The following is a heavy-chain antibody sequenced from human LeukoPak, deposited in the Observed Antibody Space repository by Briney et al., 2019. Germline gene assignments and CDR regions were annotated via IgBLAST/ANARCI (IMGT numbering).Heavy chain of an antibody. D-gene: IGHD3-10*01. Sequence: PSETLSLTCAVYGGSFNGYYWSWIRQPPGKGLEWIGEINHSGSTNYNPSLKSRVPMSVDTSKNQVSLKLSSVTAADTAVYYCARGPGSGSYFAWFDPWGQGTQVTVSS. CDR3: ARGPGSGSYFAWFDP. CDR1: GGSFNGYY. V-gene: IGHV4-34*01. J-gene: IGHJ5*02. CDR2: INHSGST.